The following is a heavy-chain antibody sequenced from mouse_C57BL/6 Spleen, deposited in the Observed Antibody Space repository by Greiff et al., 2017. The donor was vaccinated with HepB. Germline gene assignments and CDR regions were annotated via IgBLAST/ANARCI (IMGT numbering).Heavy chain of an antibody. CDR3: ARDYYGSSYMFAY. Sequence: EVQVVESGGGLVKPGGSLKLSCAASGFTFSDYGMHWVRQAPEKGLEWVAYISSGSSTIYYADTVKGRFTISRDNAKNTLFLQMTSLRSEDTAMYYCARDYYGSSYMFAYWGQGTLVTVSA. CDR1: GFTFSDYG. V-gene: IGHV5-17*01. CDR2: ISSGSSTI. J-gene: IGHJ3*01. D-gene: IGHD1-1*01.